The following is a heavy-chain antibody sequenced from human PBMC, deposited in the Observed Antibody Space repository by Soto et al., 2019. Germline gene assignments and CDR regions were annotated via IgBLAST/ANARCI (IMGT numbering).Heavy chain of an antibody. CDR2: INPYSRGA. J-gene: IGHJ5*02. Sequence: QVQLLQSGAEVKKPGASVKVSCKASGYTFTGYFMHWVRQAPGQGLEWMGWINPYSRGAVYAQSFQVRVTMTRDTSISTVYLELSRLRFDASAVYYCAIVIRGAYYNSPLNTWGQGTVVTVS. D-gene: IGHD3-10*01. CDR3: AIVIRGAYYNSPLNT. CDR1: GYTFTGYF. V-gene: IGHV1-2*02.